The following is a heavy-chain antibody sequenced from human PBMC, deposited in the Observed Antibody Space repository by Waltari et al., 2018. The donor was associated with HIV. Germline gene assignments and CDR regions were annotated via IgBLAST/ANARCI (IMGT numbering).Heavy chain of an antibody. Sequence: EVQLVESGGGSVQPGGYLRLSCAASGFTFTSYWMHWVRQAPGKGLVWVSRINLDGSTTTYADSVKGRFTISRDNAKSTLYLQMSSLRAEDTAMYYCARDFRSPKGDFDYWGQGTLVSVSS. J-gene: IGHJ4*02. CDR1: GFTFTSYW. D-gene: IGHD3-16*01. CDR2: INLDGSTT. V-gene: IGHV3-74*01. CDR3: ARDFRSPKGDFDY.